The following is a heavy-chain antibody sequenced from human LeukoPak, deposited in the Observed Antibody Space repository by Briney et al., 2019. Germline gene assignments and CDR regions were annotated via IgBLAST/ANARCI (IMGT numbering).Heavy chain of an antibody. CDR2: ISSSSSYI. CDR1: GFTFSSYS. V-gene: IGHV3-21*01. CDR3: ARTRGCSGYDLGYYFDY. D-gene: IGHD5-12*01. Sequence: GGSLRLSCAASGFTFSSYSMNWVRQAPGKGLEWVSSISSSSSYIYYADSVKGRFTISRDNAKNSLYLQMNSLRAEDTAVYYCARTRGCSGYDLGYYFDYWGQGTLVTVSS. J-gene: IGHJ4*02.